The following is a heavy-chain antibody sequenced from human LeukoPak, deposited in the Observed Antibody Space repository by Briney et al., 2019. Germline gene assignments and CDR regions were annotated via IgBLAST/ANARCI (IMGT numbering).Heavy chain of an antibody. CDR1: GFTFSNAW. V-gene: IGHV3-15*01. D-gene: IGHD3-10*01. CDR2: IKSKTDGGTT. Sequence: GRSLRLSCAASGFTFSNAWMSWVRQAPGKGLEWVGRIKSKTDGGTTDYAAPVKGRFTISRDDSKNTLYLQMNSLKTEDTAVYYCTTAMYYGSGSYYGINWFDPWGQGTLVTVSS. J-gene: IGHJ5*02. CDR3: TTAMYYGSGSYYGINWFDP.